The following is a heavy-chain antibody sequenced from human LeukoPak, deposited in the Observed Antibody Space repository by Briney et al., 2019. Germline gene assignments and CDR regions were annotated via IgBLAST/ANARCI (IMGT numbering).Heavy chain of an antibody. CDR3: ARAIESYYYDSSGYYSGYYFDY. Sequence: SETLSLTCTVSGGSISSGSYYWSWIRQPAGKGLEWIGRIYTSGSTNYNPSLKSRVTISVDTSKNQSSLKLSSVTAADTAVYYCARAIESYYYDSSGYYSGYYFDYWGQGTLVTVSS. J-gene: IGHJ4*02. D-gene: IGHD3-22*01. V-gene: IGHV4-61*02. CDR2: IYTSGST. CDR1: GGSISSGSYY.